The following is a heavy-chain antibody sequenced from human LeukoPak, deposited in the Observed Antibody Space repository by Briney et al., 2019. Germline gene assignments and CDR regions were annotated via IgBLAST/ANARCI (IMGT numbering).Heavy chain of an antibody. CDR2: IIPIFGTA. V-gene: IGHV1-69*01. CDR3: ARDCSGGSCYWEPYYYYYGMDV. Sequence: GASVKVSCKASGGTFSSYAISWVRQAPGQGLEWMGGIIPIFGTANCAQKFQGRVTITADESTSTAYMELSSLRSEDTAVYYCARDCSGGSCYWEPYYYYYGMDVWGQGTTVTVSS. J-gene: IGHJ6*02. D-gene: IGHD2-15*01. CDR1: GGTFSSYA.